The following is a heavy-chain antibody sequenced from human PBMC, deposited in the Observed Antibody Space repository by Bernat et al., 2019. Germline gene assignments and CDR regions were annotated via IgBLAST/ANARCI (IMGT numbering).Heavy chain of an antibody. V-gene: IGHV3-30*02. Sequence: QAQLVESGGGVVQPGRSLRLSCVATGSTFSNYGMHWVRQAPGKGLEWVAFIRYDGSNKYYADSVKGRFTISRDNSKNTLYLQMNSLRAEDTAVYYCAKDFPMKLQLGYYYYYGMDVWGQGTTVTVSS. CDR2: IRYDGSNK. CDR3: AKDFPMKLQLGYYYYYGMDV. J-gene: IGHJ6*02. CDR1: GSTFSNYG. D-gene: IGHD5-24*01.